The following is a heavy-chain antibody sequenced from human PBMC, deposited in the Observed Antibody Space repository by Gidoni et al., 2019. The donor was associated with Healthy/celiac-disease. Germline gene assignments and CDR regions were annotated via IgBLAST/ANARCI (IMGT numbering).Heavy chain of an antibody. CDR2: ISSSRSYI. CDR1: GFTFSSYS. J-gene: IGHJ4*02. CDR3: ARDGYYDFWSGPDY. V-gene: IGHV3-21*01. D-gene: IGHD3-3*01. Sequence: EVQLVESGGGLVKPGGSLRLSCAASGFTFSSYSMNWVRQAPGKGLEWVSSISSSRSYIYYADSVKGRFTISRDNAKNSLYLQMNSLRAEDTAVYYCARDGYYDFWSGPDYWGQGTLVTVSS.